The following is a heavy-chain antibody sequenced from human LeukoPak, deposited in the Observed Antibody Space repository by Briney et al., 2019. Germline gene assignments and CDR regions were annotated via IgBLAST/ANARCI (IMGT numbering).Heavy chain of an antibody. CDR3: TTDTPDYDFWSGFI. D-gene: IGHD3-3*01. V-gene: IGHV3-15*01. CDR1: GFTFSNAW. Sequence: GGSLRLSCAASGFTFSNAWMSWVRQAPGKGLEWVGRIKSKTDGGTTDYAAPVKGRFTISRDDSKNTLYLQMNSLKTEDTAVYYCTTDTPDYDFWSGFIWGQGTLVTVSS. J-gene: IGHJ4*02. CDR2: IKSKTDGGTT.